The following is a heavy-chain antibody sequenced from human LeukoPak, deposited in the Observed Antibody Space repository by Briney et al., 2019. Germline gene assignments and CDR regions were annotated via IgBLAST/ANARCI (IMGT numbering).Heavy chain of an antibody. CDR2: IRSKANNYAT. CDR1: GFIFSGST. Sequence: GGSLRLSCAASGFIFSGSTMHWVRRASGKGLEWVGRIRSKANNYATVYAASVKGRFTISRDDSKNTAFLQMNSLKTEDTAVYYCTRPALHYDILTGTYISAFDIWGQGTMVTVSS. D-gene: IGHD3-9*01. CDR3: TRPALHYDILTGTYISAFDI. V-gene: IGHV3-73*01. J-gene: IGHJ3*02.